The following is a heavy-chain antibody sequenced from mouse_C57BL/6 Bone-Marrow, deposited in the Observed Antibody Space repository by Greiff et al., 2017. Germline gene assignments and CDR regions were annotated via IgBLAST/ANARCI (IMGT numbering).Heavy chain of an antibody. Sequence: VQLQQSGAELVEPGASVKMSCKASGYTFTSYWITWVKQRPGQGLEWIGDIYPGSGSTNYNEKFKSKATLTVDTASSTAYMQLSSLTSEDSAGYYCARKRGHGEDYWGQGTTLTVSS. CDR1: GYTFTSYW. V-gene: IGHV1-55*01. D-gene: IGHD4-1*01. CDR2: IYPGSGST. CDR3: ARKRGHGEDY. J-gene: IGHJ2*01.